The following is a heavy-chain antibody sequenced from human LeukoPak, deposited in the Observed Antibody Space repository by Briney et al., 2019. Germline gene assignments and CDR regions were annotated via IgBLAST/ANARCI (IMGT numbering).Heavy chain of an antibody. CDR2: ISWNSGSI. CDR3: ARLLAYGSGAEAFDY. CDR1: GFTFDDFA. V-gene: IGHV3-9*01. D-gene: IGHD3-10*01. J-gene: IGHJ4*02. Sequence: PGGSLRLSCAASGFTFDDFAMHWVRQAPGKGLEWVSGISWNSGSIGYADSVKGRFTISRDNARSSLYLQMNSLRAGDTAVYYCARLLAYGSGAEAFDYWGQGTLVTVSS.